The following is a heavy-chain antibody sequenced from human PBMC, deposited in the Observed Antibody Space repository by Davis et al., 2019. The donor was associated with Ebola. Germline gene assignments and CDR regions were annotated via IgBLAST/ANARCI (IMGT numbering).Heavy chain of an antibody. Sequence: GESLKISCAASGFTFSSYWMSWVRQAPGKGLEWVSAISGSGGSTYYADSVKGRFTISGDNAKNSLYLQMNSLRAEDTAVYYCARDRGRRYGDYGAFDIWGQGTMVTVSS. V-gene: IGHV3-21*01. CDR3: ARDRGRRYGDYGAFDI. CDR2: ISGSGGST. CDR1: GFTFSSYW. D-gene: IGHD4-17*01. J-gene: IGHJ3*02.